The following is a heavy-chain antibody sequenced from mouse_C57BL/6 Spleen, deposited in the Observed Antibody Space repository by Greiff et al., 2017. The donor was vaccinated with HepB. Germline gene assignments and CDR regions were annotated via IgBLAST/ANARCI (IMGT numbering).Heavy chain of an antibody. CDR2: IWSGGST. D-gene: IGHD2-4*01. J-gene: IGHJ2*01. Sequence: QVQLQQSGPGLVQPSQSLSITCTVSGFSLTSYGVHWVRQSPGKGLEWLGVIWSGGSTDYNAAFISRLSISKDNSKSQVFFKMNSRQADDTAIYYCGRKKGYDYDGGFDYWGQGTTLTVSS. CDR1: GFSLTSYG. CDR3: GRKKGYDYDGGFDY. V-gene: IGHV2-2*01.